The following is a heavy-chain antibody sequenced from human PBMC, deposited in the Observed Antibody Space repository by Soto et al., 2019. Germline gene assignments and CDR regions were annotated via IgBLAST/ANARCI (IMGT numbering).Heavy chain of an antibody. CDR3: ANALTYYHGSSGYYTGSPDY. D-gene: IGHD3-22*01. J-gene: IGHJ4*02. CDR1: GFTFSSYG. Sequence: LRLSCAASGFTFSSYGMHWVRQAPGKGLEWVAVISYDGSNKYYADSVKGRFTISRDNSKNTLYLQMNSLRAEDTAVYYCANALTYYHGSSGYYTGSPDYWGQGTLVTVSS. V-gene: IGHV3-30*18. CDR2: ISYDGSNK.